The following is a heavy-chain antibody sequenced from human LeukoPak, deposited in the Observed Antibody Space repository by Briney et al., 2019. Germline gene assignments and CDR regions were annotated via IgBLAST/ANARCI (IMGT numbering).Heavy chain of an antibody. CDR1: GGSISSSSYY. CDR3: ARVITFGGVIVD. CDR2: IHYSGST. Sequence: KPSETLSLTCTVSGGSISSSSYYWGWIRQPPGKGLEWIGSIHYSGSTNYNPSLKSRVTISVDTSKNQFSLKLSSVTAADTAVYYCARVITFGGVIVDWGQGTLVTVSS. V-gene: IGHV4-39*01. D-gene: IGHD3-16*02. J-gene: IGHJ4*02.